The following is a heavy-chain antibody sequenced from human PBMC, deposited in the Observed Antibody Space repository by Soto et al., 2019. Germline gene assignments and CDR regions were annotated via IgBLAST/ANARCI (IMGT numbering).Heavy chain of an antibody. CDR1: GFTFSSYS. CDR2: ISSGSSTI. D-gene: IGHD6-19*01. CDR3: AKTYSSGRGAFDV. V-gene: IGHV3-48*01. Sequence: EVQLVESGGGLVQPGGSLRLSCAASGFTFSSYSMNWVRQAPGKGLEWVSYISSGSSTIYYADSVKGRFTISRDNAQNSLYLQMNSLRAEDTAVYYWAKTYSSGRGAFDVWGQGTMVTVSS. J-gene: IGHJ3*01.